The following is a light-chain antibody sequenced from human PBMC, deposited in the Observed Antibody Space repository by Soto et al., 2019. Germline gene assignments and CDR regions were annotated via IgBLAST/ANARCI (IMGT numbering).Light chain of an antibody. J-gene: IGKJ2*01. Sequence: DIVLTQSPGTLSLSPGERATLSCRASQSVATQFFTWSQQRPGQAPRVLIYGTSTRATGIPDRFSGSGAGPDFTRTISRLEPEDFAVYYCQQYTSSSGYTFGQGTKLEIK. CDR2: GTS. CDR3: QQYTSSSGYT. CDR1: QSVATQF. V-gene: IGKV3-20*01.